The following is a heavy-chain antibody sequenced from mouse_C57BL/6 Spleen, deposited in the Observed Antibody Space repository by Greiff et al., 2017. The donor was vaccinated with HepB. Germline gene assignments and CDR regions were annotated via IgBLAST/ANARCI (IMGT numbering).Heavy chain of an antibody. CDR1: GYTFTCYW. V-gene: IGHV1-64*01. J-gene: IGHJ1*03. Sequence: VQLQQPGAELVKPGASVTLSCKASGYTFTCYWMHWVKQRPGQGLEWIGMIHPNSGSTNYNEKFKSKATLTVDKSSSTAYMQRSSLTSEDSAVYYCARPFGGAGYFDVWGTGTTVTVSS. CDR2: IHPNSGST. CDR3: ARPFGGAGYFDV.